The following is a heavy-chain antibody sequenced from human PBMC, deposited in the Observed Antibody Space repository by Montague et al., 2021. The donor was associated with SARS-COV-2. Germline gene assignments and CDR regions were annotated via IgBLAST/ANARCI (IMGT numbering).Heavy chain of an antibody. D-gene: IGHD3-16*01. Sequence: YLRLSCAASGFTFSDYYMSWVRQAPGKGLEWVSYISSSSSYTNYADSVKGRFTISRDNAKNSLYLQMNSLRAEDTAVYYCARVRAIYDYVWGSYRPGAFDIWGQGTMVTVSS. J-gene: IGHJ3*02. CDR3: ARVRAIYDYVWGSYRPGAFDI. CDR2: ISSSSSYT. V-gene: IGHV3-11*05. CDR1: GFTFSDYY.